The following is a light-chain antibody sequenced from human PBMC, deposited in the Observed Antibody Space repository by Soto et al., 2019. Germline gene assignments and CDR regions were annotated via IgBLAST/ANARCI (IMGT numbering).Light chain of an antibody. CDR3: QQYSKWPLT. CDR1: QSVSSY. V-gene: IGKV3-15*01. Sequence: EIVMTQSPATLSASPGERATLSCRASQSVSSYLAWYQQKAGQSPRLLIYGASTRAAETPARFSGSGSETEFTLTISSLQSEDFAVYYCQQYSKWPLTFGGGTKVDIK. J-gene: IGKJ4*01. CDR2: GAS.